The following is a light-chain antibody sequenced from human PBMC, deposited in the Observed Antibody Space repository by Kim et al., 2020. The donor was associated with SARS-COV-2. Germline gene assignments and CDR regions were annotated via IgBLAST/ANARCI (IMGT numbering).Light chain of an antibody. CDR3: QAWDSSTAV. V-gene: IGLV3-1*01. Sequence: SYELTQPPSVSVSPGQTASITCSGDKLGDKYACWYQQKPGQSPVLVIYQDSKRSSGIPERFSGSNSGNTATLTISGTQPMDEADYYCQAWDSSTAVFATG. CDR1: KLGDKY. CDR2: QDS. J-gene: IGLJ1*01.